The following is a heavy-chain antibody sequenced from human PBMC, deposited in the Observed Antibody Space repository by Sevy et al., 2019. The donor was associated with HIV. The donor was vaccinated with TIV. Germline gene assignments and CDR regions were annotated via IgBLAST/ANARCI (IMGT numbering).Heavy chain of an antibody. J-gene: IGHJ4*02. CDR3: AKDIPGYSGFDY. D-gene: IGHD3-10*01. CDR1: GFTFGDYT. V-gene: IGHV3-43*01. CDR2: ISWDAKKT. Sequence: GGSLRLSCAASGFTFGDYTMHWVRQLPGRGLEWVSLISWDAKKTDYADSVKGQFTVSRDNRKNSLYLQMNSLRIEDTALYFCAKDIPGYSGFDYWGQGTLVTVSS.